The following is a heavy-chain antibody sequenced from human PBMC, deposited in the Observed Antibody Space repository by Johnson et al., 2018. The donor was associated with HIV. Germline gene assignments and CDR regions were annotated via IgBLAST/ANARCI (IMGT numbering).Heavy chain of an antibody. V-gene: IGHV3-20*04. CDR3: ARAEGEYDAFDI. CDR2: ISWNSGSI. J-gene: IGHJ3*02. Sequence: VQLVESGGGVVQPGGSLRLSCAAPGFTFSSYAMSWVRQGPGKGLEWVSGISWNSGSIGYADSVKGRFTISRDNAKNSLYLQMNSLRAEDTALYYCARAEGEYDAFDIWGQGTMVTVSS. CDR1: GFTFSSYA. D-gene: IGHD2/OR15-2a*01.